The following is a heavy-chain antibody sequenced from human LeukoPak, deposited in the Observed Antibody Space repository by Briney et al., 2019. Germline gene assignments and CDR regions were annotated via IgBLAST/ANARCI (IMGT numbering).Heavy chain of an antibody. D-gene: IGHD3-10*01. Sequence: GGSLRLSCAASGFTFSSYDMHWVRQATGKGLEWVSAIGTAGDTYYPGSVKGRFTISRDTSLNTLYLQMNNLRAEDTAVYFCAKRGVVIRGLLVIGYHQEACHYDFWGQGVLVTVSS. V-gene: IGHV3-13*01. J-gene: IGHJ4*02. CDR2: IGTAGDT. CDR3: AKRGVVIRGLLVIGYHQEACHYDF. CDR1: GFTFSSYD.